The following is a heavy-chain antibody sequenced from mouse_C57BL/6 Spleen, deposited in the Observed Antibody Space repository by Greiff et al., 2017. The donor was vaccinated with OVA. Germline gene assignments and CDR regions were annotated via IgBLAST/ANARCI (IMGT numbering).Heavy chain of an antibody. Sequence: QVQLKQSGPGLVAPSQSLSITCTVSGFSLTSYGVHWVRQPPGKGLEWLVVIWSDGSTTYNSALKSRLSISKDNSKSQVFLKMNSLQTDDTAMYYCARHAYYGSTGYFDVWGTGTTVTVSS. CDR3: ARHAYYGSTGYFDV. J-gene: IGHJ1*03. CDR1: GFSLTSYG. V-gene: IGHV2-6-1*01. CDR2: IWSDGST. D-gene: IGHD1-1*01.